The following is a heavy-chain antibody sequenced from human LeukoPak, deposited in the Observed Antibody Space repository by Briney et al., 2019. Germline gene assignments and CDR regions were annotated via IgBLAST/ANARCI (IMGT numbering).Heavy chain of an antibody. CDR1: GYSFTSYW. D-gene: IGHD3-10*01. Sequence: GESLKISCEGSGYSFTSYWIGWVRQMPGKGLEWMGIIYPGDSDTRYSPSFQGQVTISADKSISTAYLQWSSLKASDTAMYYCARTVAGIGEFHYYGMDVWGQGTMVTVSS. J-gene: IGHJ6*02. CDR2: IYPGDSDT. V-gene: IGHV5-51*01. CDR3: ARTVAGIGEFHYYGMDV.